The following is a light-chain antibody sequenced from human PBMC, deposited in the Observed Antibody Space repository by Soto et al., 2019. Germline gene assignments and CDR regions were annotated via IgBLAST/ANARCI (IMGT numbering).Light chain of an antibody. Sequence: DTVMTQSPLSLPVTPGEPASISCWSSQSLLHTHGYNYLDWYLQKPGQSPQLLIYLGSYRASGVPARFSGSGSGTDFTLKISRVEPEDFGVYYCMHALHTPPTFGQGTKLEI. CDR2: LGS. V-gene: IGKV2-28*01. CDR3: MHALHTPPT. CDR1: QSLLHTHGYNY. J-gene: IGKJ1*01.